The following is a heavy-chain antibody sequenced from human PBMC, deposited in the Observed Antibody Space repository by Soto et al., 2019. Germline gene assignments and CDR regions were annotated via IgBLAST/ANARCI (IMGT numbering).Heavy chain of an antibody. CDR2: VIPLFDTA. J-gene: IGHJ6*02. D-gene: IGHD5-18*01. V-gene: IGHV1-69*01. Sequence: QVQVVQSGAEVKKPGSSVKVSCKVSGGIFTNNAISWVRQAPGQGLEWLGGVIPLFDTAYYAQIFRGRLRISADGATTTAYMELSGLTSADTAGYFCATGGHNDGYHFYHGMDVWGQGTKVTVSS. CDR1: GGIFTNNA. CDR3: ATGGHNDGYHFYHGMDV.